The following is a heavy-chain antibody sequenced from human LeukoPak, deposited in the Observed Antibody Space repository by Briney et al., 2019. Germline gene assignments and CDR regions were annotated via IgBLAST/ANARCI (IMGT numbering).Heavy chain of an antibody. Sequence: PSETLSLTCTVSGGSISSSSYYWGWIRQPPGKGLEWIGSIYYSGSTYYNPSLKSRVTISVDTSKNQFSLKLSSVTAADTAVYYCARPADDGFDIWGQGTMVTVSA. J-gene: IGHJ3*02. CDR2: IYYSGST. D-gene: IGHD6-25*01. CDR3: ARPADDGFDI. CDR1: GGSISSSSYY. V-gene: IGHV4-39*01.